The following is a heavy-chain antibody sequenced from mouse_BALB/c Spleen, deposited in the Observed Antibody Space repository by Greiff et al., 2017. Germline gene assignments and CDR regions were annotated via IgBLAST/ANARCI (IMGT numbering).Heavy chain of an antibody. CDR3: VSHYDYDGFAY. D-gene: IGHD2-4*01. CDR1: GFTFNTYA. Sequence: EVQLVESGGGLVQPKGSLKLSCAASGFTFNTYAMNWVRQAPGKGLEWVARIRSKSNNYATYYADSVKDRFTISRDDSQSMLYLQMNNLKTEDTAMYYCVSHYDYDGFAYWGQGTLVTVSA. J-gene: IGHJ3*01. CDR2: IRSKSNNYAT. V-gene: IGHV10-1*02.